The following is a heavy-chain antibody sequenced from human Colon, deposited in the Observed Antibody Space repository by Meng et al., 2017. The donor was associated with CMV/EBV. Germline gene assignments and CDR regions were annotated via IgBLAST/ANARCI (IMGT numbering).Heavy chain of an antibody. D-gene: IGHD3-10*01. V-gene: IGHV7-4-1*02. J-gene: IGHJ4*02. CDR2: INTNTGNP. Sequence: YTFTNSPMNWVRQAPGQGLEWMGWINTNTGNPTYAQGFTGRHVFSLDTSVSTAYLEISSLKAEDTAVYYCASEVTLVRGLTVMSYFDSWGQGTLVTVSS. CDR3: ASEVTLVRGLTVMSYFDS. CDR1: YTFTNSP.